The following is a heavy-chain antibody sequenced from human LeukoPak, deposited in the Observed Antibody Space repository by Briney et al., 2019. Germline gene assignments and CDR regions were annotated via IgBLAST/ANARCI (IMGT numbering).Heavy chain of an antibody. Sequence: PGRSLRLSCAASGFTFSSYAMHWVRQAPGKGLEWVAVISYDGSNKYYADSVKGRFTISRDNSKNTLYLQMNSLRAEDMAVYYCARESGSLYYDFWSGPTGDYYGMDVWGQGTTVTVSS. CDR2: ISYDGSNK. CDR3: ARESGSLYYDFWSGPTGDYYGMDV. D-gene: IGHD3-3*01. CDR1: GFTFSSYA. V-gene: IGHV3-30-3*01. J-gene: IGHJ6*02.